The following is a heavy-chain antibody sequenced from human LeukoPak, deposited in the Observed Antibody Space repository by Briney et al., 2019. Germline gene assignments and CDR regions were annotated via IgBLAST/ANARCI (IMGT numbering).Heavy chain of an antibody. V-gene: IGHV3-23*01. D-gene: IGHD1-1*01. Sequence: GGTLRLSCAASGFTFTNYAMSWVRQAPGKGLEWVSTITGPASGVSTYYADSVQGRFTISRDNSKNTLYLQMNSLRAEDTAVYYCARGWNGYWGQGTLVTVSS. CDR3: ARGWNGY. J-gene: IGHJ4*02. CDR1: GFTFTNYA. CDR2: ITGPASGVST.